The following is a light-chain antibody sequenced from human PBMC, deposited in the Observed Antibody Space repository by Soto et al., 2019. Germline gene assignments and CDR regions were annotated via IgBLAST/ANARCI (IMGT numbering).Light chain of an antibody. CDR1: QYISNY. CDR2: TAS. J-gene: IGKJ2*01. V-gene: IGKV1-39*01. CDR3: QQSYSTPPT. Sequence: EIKMTQSPSSLSASVGDRVTITCRASQYISNYLNWYQQKSGTAPKLLIHTASTLQSGVPSRFSGRGSGPAFTLTISSVQPDDFAIYFCQQSYSTPPTVGQGTTLEIK.